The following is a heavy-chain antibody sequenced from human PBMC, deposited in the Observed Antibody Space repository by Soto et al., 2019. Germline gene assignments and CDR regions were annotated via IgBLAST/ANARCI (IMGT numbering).Heavy chain of an antibody. CDR1: GGSFSGYY. V-gene: IGHV4-34*01. Sequence: SETLSLTCAVYGGSFSGYYWSWIRQPPGKGLEWIGEINHSGSTNYNPSLKSRVTISVDTSKNQFSLKLSSVTAADTAVYYCARGRFGYGFYYYYGMDVWGQGTTVTVSS. J-gene: IGHJ6*02. CDR2: INHSGST. CDR3: ARGRFGYGFYYYYGMDV. D-gene: IGHD5-18*01.